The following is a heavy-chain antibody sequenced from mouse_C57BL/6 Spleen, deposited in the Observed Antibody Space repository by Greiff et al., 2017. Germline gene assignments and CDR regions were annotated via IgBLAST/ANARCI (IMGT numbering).Heavy chain of an antibody. CDR2: ISYDGSN. V-gene: IGHV3-6*01. CDR3: ARYVRAMDY. CDR1: GYSITSGYY. Sequence: VQLKESGPGLVKPSQSLSLTCSVTGYSITSGYYWNWIRQFPGNKLEWMGYISYDGSNNYNPSLKNRISITRDTSKNQFFLKLNSVTTEDTATYYCARYVRAMDYWGQGTSVTVSS. J-gene: IGHJ4*01.